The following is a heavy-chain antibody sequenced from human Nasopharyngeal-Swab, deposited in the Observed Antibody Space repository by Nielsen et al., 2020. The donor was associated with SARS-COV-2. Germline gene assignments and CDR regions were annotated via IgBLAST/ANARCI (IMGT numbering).Heavy chain of an antibody. CDR3: AKDLPGYKGFDY. Sequence: GESLKISCAASGFTFSSYWVSWFRQAPGKGLQWVASIKEDGTYRTHADSVGGRFTISRDNTKNSVYLQMNSLRTEDSALYYCAKDLPGYKGFDYWGQGTLVTVSS. CDR1: GFTFSSYW. CDR2: IKEDGTYR. J-gene: IGHJ4*02. V-gene: IGHV3-7*05. D-gene: IGHD5-24*01.